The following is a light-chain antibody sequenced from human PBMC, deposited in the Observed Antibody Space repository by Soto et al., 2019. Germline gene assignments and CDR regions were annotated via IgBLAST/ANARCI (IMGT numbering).Light chain of an antibody. CDR1: QSVSNSY. Sequence: EIVLTQSPGTLSLSPGERPTLSCRASQSVSNSYLAWYQQKPGQAPRLIIYGASSRATGIPDRFSGSGSGTDFTLTISRLEPEDFAVYYCQQYGTSPLTFGGGTKVDIK. CDR2: GAS. CDR3: QQYGTSPLT. V-gene: IGKV3-20*01. J-gene: IGKJ4*01.